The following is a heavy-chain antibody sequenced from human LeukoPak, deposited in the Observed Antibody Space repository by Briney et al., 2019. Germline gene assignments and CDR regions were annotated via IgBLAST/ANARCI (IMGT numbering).Heavy chain of an antibody. CDR1: GGSISSYY. D-gene: IGHD6-19*01. Sequence: PSETLSLTCTVSGGSISSYYWSWIRQPPGKGLEWIGYIYYSGSTNYNPSLKSRVTISVDTSKNQFSLTLSSVTAADTAVYYCARDQTSSGWYLSAFDIWGQGTMVTVSS. J-gene: IGHJ3*02. V-gene: IGHV4-59*12. CDR2: IYYSGST. CDR3: ARDQTSSGWYLSAFDI.